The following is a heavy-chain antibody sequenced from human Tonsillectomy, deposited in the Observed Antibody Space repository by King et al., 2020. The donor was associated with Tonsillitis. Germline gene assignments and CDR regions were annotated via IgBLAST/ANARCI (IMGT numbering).Heavy chain of an antibody. CDR2: ISFDGSNK. D-gene: IGHD5-18*01. V-gene: IGHV3-30*04. J-gene: IGHJ6*02. CDR3: ARDRVDTTMGPYYYYGMDV. Sequence: VQLVESGGGVVQPGSSLRLSCAASGFTFSSYAIHWVRQAPGKGLEWVAVISFDGSNKYYADSVKGRFTISRDNSKNTLYLQMNSLRAEDTAVYYCARDRVDTTMGPYYYYGMDVWGQGTTVTVSS. CDR1: GFTFSSYA.